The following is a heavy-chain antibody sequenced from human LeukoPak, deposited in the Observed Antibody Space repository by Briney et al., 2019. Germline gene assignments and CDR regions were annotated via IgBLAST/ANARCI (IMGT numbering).Heavy chain of an antibody. Sequence: GASVKVSCKASGGTFSSYAISWVRQAPGQGLEWMGGIIPIFGTANYAQKFQGRVTITADKSTSTAYMELSSLRSEDTAVYYCARHREIYGAYQIDAFDIWGQGAMVTVSS. D-gene: IGHD4-17*01. V-gene: IGHV1-69*06. CDR2: IIPIFGTA. CDR1: GGTFSSYA. CDR3: ARHREIYGAYQIDAFDI. J-gene: IGHJ3*02.